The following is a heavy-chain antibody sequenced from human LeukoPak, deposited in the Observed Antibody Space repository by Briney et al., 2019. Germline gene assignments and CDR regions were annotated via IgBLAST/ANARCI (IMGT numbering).Heavy chain of an antibody. Sequence: SETLSLTCAVYGGSLHNHFWSWIRLSPGKGLEWIGEVGDGEATNFNPSLKTRVAISVDTSKNQFSLKLSSVTAADTAVYYCARDPFFTVSAHYGMDVWGQGTTVTVSS. CDR1: GGSLHNHF. J-gene: IGHJ6*02. D-gene: IGHD2-8*02. CDR2: VGDGEAT. CDR3: ARDPFFTVSAHYGMDV. V-gene: IGHV4-34*01.